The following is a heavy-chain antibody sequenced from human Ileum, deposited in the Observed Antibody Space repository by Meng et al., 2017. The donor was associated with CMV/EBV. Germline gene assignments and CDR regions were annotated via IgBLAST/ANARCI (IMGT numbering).Heavy chain of an antibody. CDR1: GGTLSSYG. Sequence: SVKVSCKASGGTLSSYGISWVRQAPGQGIEWMGRIIPIIGRPHHAQRFQDRVSITADKATSTVYMELRTLTSEDTAVYFCASDITGNSYAYDSWGQGTLVTVSS. D-gene: IGHD3-16*01. J-gene: IGHJ5*01. V-gene: IGHV1-69*04. CDR3: ASDITGNSYAYDS. CDR2: IIPIIGRP.